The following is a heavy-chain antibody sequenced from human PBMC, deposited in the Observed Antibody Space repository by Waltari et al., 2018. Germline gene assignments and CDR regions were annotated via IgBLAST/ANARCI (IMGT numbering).Heavy chain of an antibody. Sequence: DVQLVESGGGLVKPGGSLKLAGAAPGFGFSGCAMHGVRQGPGKGLEWVSSISSRSKYIYYADSVKGRFTISRDNAKKFLYLEMNALSADDTAVYYCARDNWTPNFYDKSGYFWGQGALVSVSS. CDR1: GFGFSGCA. CDR2: ISSRSKYI. D-gene: IGHD3-22*01. V-gene: IGHV3-21*02. J-gene: IGHJ4*02. CDR3: ARDNWTPNFYDKSGYF.